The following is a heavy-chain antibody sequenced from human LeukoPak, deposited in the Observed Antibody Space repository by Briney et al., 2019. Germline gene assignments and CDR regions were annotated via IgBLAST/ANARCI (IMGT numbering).Heavy chain of an antibody. CDR1: GFTFSRYG. CDR2: IWYDGIKK. Sequence: GGSLRLSCAASGFTFSRYGMLWVRPAPGKGREWGGVIWYDGIKKYYADCGKGRFTISRENSNNTLYLQMNSPRAEDTAVYYCARTPQADDAFNIWGEGTMGTVSS. D-gene: IGHD1-14*01. V-gene: IGHV3-33*01. CDR3: ARTPQADDAFNI. J-gene: IGHJ3*02.